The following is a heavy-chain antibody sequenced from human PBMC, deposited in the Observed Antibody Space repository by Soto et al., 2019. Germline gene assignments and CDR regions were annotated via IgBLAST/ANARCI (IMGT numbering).Heavy chain of an antibody. D-gene: IGHD3-9*01. Sequence: ASVKVSCKASGFTFTSSAVQWVRPARGQRLEWIGWIVVGSGNTNYAQKFQERVTITRDMSTSTAYMELSSLRSEDTAVYYCAAGIFRLRYFDWLLGGMDVWGQGTTVTVSS. V-gene: IGHV1-58*01. CDR2: IVVGSGNT. CDR1: GFTFTSSA. J-gene: IGHJ6*02. CDR3: AAGIFRLRYFDWLLGGMDV.